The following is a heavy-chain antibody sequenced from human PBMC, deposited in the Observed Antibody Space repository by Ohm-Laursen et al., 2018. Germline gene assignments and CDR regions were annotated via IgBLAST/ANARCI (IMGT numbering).Heavy chain of an antibody. CDR3: AREGVIATNINQGNDAFDI. D-gene: IGHD2-21*01. CDR1: GYTFTGYL. V-gene: IGHV1-2*02. Sequence: GSSVKVSCKASGYTFTGYLMHWVRQAPGQGLEWMGWINPNSGGTKYSQKFQGRVTLTRDTSINTAYMELSGLRSDDTAVYYCAREGVIATNINQGNDAFDIWGQGTMVTVSS. J-gene: IGHJ3*02. CDR2: INPNSGGT.